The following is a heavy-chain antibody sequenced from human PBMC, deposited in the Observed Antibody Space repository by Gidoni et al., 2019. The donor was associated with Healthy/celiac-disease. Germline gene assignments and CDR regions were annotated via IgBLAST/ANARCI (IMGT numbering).Heavy chain of an antibody. V-gene: IGHV3-30*04. CDR2: ISYDGSNK. CDR1: SSYA. Sequence: SSYAMHWVRQAPGKGLEWVAVISYDGSNKYYADSVKGRFTISRDNSKNTLYLQMNSLRAEDTAVYYCAGDWVGRITIFGVVIEHYYYYYGMDVWGQGTTVTVSS. J-gene: IGHJ6*02. D-gene: IGHD3-3*01. CDR3: AGDWVGRITIFGVVIEHYYYYYGMDV.